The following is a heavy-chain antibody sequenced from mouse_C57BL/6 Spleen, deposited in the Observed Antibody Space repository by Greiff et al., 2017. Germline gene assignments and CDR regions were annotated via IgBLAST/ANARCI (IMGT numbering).Heavy chain of an antibody. V-gene: IGHV1-55*01. J-gene: IGHJ3*01. Sequence: QVQLQQPGAELVKPGASVKMSCKASGYTFTSYWITWVKQRPGQGLEWIGDIYPGSGSTNYNEKFKSKAPLTVDTSSSTAYMQLSSLTSEDSAVYYCASRPAQAAWFAYWGQGTLVTVSA. D-gene: IGHD3-2*02. CDR3: ASRPAQAAWFAY. CDR1: GYTFTSYW. CDR2: IYPGSGST.